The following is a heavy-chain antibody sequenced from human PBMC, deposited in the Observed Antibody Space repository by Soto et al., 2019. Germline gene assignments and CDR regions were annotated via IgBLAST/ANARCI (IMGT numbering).Heavy chain of an antibody. D-gene: IGHD1-1*01. J-gene: IGHJ5*02. V-gene: IGHV1-8*01. CDR1: GYTFTSYD. CDR3: ARTSSGTRGGFDP. CDR2: INPNNGNT. Sequence: VSVKVSCKASGYTFTSYDINWVRQATGQGLEWMGWINPNNGNTGYAQKFRGRVTMTRSTSISTAYMELSSLRSDDTAVYFCARTSSGTRGGFDPWGQRTLVTVPS.